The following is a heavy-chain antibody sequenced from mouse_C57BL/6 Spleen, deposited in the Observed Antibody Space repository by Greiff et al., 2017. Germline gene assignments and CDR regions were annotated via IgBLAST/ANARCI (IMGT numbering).Heavy chain of an antibody. CDR3: ARHEGSSYVWYFDV. V-gene: IGHV5-9*01. Sequence: DVHLVESGGGLVKPGGSLKLSCAASGFTFSSYTMSWVRQTPEKRLAWVATISGGGGNTYYPDSVKGRFTISRDNAKDTLYLQMSSLRSEDTALYYCARHEGSSYVWYFDVWGTGTTVTVAS. J-gene: IGHJ1*03. D-gene: IGHD1-1*01. CDR1: GFTFSSYT. CDR2: ISGGGGNT.